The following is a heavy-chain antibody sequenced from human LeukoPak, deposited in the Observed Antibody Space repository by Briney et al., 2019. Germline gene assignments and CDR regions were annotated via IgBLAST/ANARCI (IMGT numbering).Heavy chain of an antibody. V-gene: IGHV3-7*01. J-gene: IGHJ6*03. Sequence: GGSLRLSCAASGFTFSSYWMTWVRQAPGMGLEWVDNIKQDGNEKYYVDSVKGRFTISRDIAKNSLYLQMNSLRAEDTAVYYCARDRPQQWLVRGQRGYYYYMDVWGKGTTVTISS. D-gene: IGHD6-19*01. CDR1: GFTFSSYW. CDR2: IKQDGNEK. CDR3: ARDRPQQWLVRGQRGYYYYMDV.